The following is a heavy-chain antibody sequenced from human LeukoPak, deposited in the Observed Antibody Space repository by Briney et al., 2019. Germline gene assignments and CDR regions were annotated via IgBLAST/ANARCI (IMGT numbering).Heavy chain of an antibody. J-gene: IGHJ4*02. V-gene: IGHV4-59*08. D-gene: IGHD3-10*01. CDR3: ARHVEFRFDY. Sequence: KPSETLSLTCTVSGGSISSYYWSWIRQPPGKGLEWIGYIYYSGSTNYNPSLKSRVTISVDTSKNQFSLKLSSVTAADMAVYYCARHVEFRFDYWGQGTLVTVSS. CDR2: IYYSGST. CDR1: GGSISSYY.